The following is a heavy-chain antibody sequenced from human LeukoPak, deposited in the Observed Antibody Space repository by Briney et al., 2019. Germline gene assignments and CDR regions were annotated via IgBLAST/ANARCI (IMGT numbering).Heavy chain of an antibody. CDR3: ARGSPNWVGATSHFDY. Sequence: ASVKVSCKASGYTFTSYGISWVRQAPGQGLEWMGWISAYNGNTNYAQKLQGRVTMTTDTSTSTAYMELRSLRSDDTAVYYCARGSPNWVGATSHFDYWGQGTLVTVSS. J-gene: IGHJ4*02. D-gene: IGHD1-26*01. CDR1: GYTFTSYG. V-gene: IGHV1-18*01. CDR2: ISAYNGNT.